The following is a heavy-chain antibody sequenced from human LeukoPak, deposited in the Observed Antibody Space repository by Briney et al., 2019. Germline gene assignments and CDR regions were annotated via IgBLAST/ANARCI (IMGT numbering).Heavy chain of an antibody. Sequence: SETLSLTCTVSGGSIISYYWSWIRQPPGKGLEWIGNIYFSGSTDYNPSLKSRVTISVDTSRNQFSLKLRSATAADTAMYYCARQVAGFCSDIRCSALDLEYWGQGVLVTVSS. D-gene: IGHD2-15*01. CDR2: IYFSGST. CDR3: ARQVAGFCSDIRCSALDLEY. CDR1: GGSIISYY. V-gene: IGHV4-59*08. J-gene: IGHJ4*02.